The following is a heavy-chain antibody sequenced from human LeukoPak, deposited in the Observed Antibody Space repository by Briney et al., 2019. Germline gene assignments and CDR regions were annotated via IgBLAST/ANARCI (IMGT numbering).Heavy chain of an antibody. CDR3: ARFRSGSYFDY. Sequence: GGSLRLSCAASGFTFSSYSMNWVRQAPGKGLEWVSYISSSSSTIYYADSVKGRLTISRDNAKNSLYLQMNSLRAEDTAVYYCARFRSGSYFDYWGQGTLVAVSS. CDR2: ISSSSSTI. V-gene: IGHV3-48*01. CDR1: GFTFSSYS. J-gene: IGHJ4*02. D-gene: IGHD1-26*01.